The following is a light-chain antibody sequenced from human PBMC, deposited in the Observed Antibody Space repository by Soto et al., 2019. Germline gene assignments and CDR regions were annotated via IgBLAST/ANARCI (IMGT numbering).Light chain of an antibody. CDR2: GIT. CDR1: STDVGGYNS. V-gene: IGLV2-8*01. J-gene: IGLJ3*02. Sequence: QSALTQPPSASGSPGQSVTISCTGTSTDVGGYNSVSWYQRHPSKAPKVIIYGITKRPAGVPDRFSGSKSGKAAPLTGSGLQAEDDDDYCWGSDAGRNNVVFGGGTKLTVL. CDR3: GSDAGRNNVV.